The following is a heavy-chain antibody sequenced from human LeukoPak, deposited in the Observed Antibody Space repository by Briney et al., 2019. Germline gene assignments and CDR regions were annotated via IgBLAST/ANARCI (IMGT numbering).Heavy chain of an antibody. CDR3: ARGKYYYGSGSYFPHYYYYYGMDV. D-gene: IGHD3-10*01. CDR1: GGSFSGYY. Sequence: SETPSLTCAVYGGSFSGYYWSWIRQPPGKGLEWIGEINHSGSTNYNPSLKSRVTISVDPSKNQFSLKLSSVTAADTAVYYCARGKYYYGSGSYFPHYYYYYGMDVWGQGTRSPSP. J-gene: IGHJ6*02. V-gene: IGHV4-34*01. CDR2: INHSGST.